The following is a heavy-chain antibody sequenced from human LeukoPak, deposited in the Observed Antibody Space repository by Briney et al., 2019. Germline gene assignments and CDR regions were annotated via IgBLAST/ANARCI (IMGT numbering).Heavy chain of an antibody. CDR3: ARVAVTGFAYFQH. V-gene: IGHV1-2*02. D-gene: IGHD6-19*01. J-gene: IGHJ1*01. CDR2: INGNSGDT. Sequence: GASVKVSCKTSGYTFTNYYLHWMRQAPGQGLEWMGWINGNSGDTNYAQKFQGRVAMTRDTSISTVYMDLNSLTSDDTAVYYCARVAVTGFAYFQHWGQGTLVTVPS. CDR1: GYTFTNYY.